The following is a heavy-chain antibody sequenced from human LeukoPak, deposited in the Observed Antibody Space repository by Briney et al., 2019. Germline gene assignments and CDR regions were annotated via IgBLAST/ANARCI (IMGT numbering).Heavy chain of an antibody. CDR1: GFTFSSYS. D-gene: IGHD3-16*02. CDR2: ISSSSSYI. V-gene: IGHV3-21*01. Sequence: GGSLRFSCAASGFTFSSYSMNWVRRAPGKGLEWVSSISSSSSYIYYADSVKGRFTISRVNAKNSLYLQMNSLRAEDTAVYYCARDKNDYVWGSYRYEDYWGQGTLVTVSS. CDR3: ARDKNDYVWGSYRYEDY. J-gene: IGHJ4*02.